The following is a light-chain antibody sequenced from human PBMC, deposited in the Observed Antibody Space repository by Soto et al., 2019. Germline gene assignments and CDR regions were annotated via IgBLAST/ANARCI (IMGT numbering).Light chain of an antibody. CDR3: QQTHTIPIT. CDR2: KTS. CDR1: QNIVNW. V-gene: IGKV1-5*03. J-gene: IGKJ5*01. Sequence: DIQMTQSPSTLSASVGDRVTITCRARQNIVNWLAWYQQKPGKAPNLLIYKTSTLQRGVPSRFSGSGSGTDFTLTISSLQLEDFATYYCQQTHTIPITFGQGTRLEIK.